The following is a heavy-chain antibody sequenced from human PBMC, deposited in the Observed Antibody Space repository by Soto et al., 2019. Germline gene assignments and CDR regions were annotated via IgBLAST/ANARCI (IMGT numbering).Heavy chain of an antibody. Sequence: QVQLVQSGAEVKKPGSSVKVSCKASGGTFSSYGISWVRQAPGQGLEWMGGIIPIFGTANYAQKFQGRVTITADESTSTAYMELSSLRSEDTAVYYCARQGAALRDYYYGMDVWGQGTTVTVSS. CDR1: GGTFSSYG. V-gene: IGHV1-69*12. J-gene: IGHJ6*02. D-gene: IGHD6-25*01. CDR2: IIPIFGTA. CDR3: ARQGAALRDYYYGMDV.